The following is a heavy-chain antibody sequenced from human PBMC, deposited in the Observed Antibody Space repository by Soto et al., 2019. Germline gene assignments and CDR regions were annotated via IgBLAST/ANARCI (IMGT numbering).Heavy chain of an antibody. CDR3: ARGKGMEENYYYYGMDV. J-gene: IGHJ6*02. CDR1: GYTFSTYA. CDR2: INGGNGHT. D-gene: IGHD1-1*01. V-gene: IGHV1-3*01. Sequence: GASVKVSCKASGYTFSTYALHWVRQAPGQGLEWMGWINGGNGHTRYSQKFKDRVTISRDTPASTVYMELSGLRSEDTAVYYCARGKGMEENYYYYGMDVWGQGTTVTVSS.